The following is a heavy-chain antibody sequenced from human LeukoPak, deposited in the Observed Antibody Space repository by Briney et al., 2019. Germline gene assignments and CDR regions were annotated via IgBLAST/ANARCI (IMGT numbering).Heavy chain of an antibody. Sequence: SETLSLTCSVSGGFISNHYWSWIRQPPGKGPEWIGYIYYSGTTNYNPSLKSRVTISVDTSKNQFSLKLSSVTAADTAVYYCVRSILHSGGSCCWYYFDYWGQGTLVTVSS. CDR1: GGFISNHY. V-gene: IGHV4-59*11. J-gene: IGHJ4*02. CDR3: VRSILHSGGSCCWYYFDY. CDR2: IYYSGTT. D-gene: IGHD2-15*01.